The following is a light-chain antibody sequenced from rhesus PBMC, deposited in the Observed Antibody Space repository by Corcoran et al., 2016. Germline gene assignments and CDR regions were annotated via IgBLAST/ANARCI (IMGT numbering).Light chain of an antibody. CDR1: QSLLVSEDGNTY. V-gene: IGKV2-104*02. Sequence: DIVMTQTPLSLPVTPGEPASLPCRSSQSLLVSEDGNTYLDWYLQKPGQSPQLLIYEVSNRASGVPDRFSGSGSENDLTLKISRVEAEDVGVYYCMQALEFPYSFGQGTKVEIK. CDR2: EVS. CDR3: MQALEFPYS. J-gene: IGKJ2*01.